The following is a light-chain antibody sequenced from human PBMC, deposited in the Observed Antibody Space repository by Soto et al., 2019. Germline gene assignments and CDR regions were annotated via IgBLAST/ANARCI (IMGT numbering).Light chain of an antibody. CDR2: DAS. V-gene: IGKV1-33*01. Sequence: IQMTQSPSSLSASVGDRVTITCQASQDISNYLNWYQQKPGKAPKLLIYDASNLETGVPSRFSGSGSGTDFTFTISSQQPEDIATYYCQQYDNLPFTFGPGTKVDIK. CDR1: QDISNY. CDR3: QQYDNLPFT. J-gene: IGKJ3*01.